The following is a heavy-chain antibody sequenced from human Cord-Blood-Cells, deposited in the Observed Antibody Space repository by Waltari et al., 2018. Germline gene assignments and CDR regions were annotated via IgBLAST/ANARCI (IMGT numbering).Heavy chain of an antibody. J-gene: IGHJ4*02. D-gene: IGHD2-21*02. CDR1: GGSFSGYY. CDR2: INHNGST. Sequence: QVQLQQWGAGLLKPSETLSLTCAVYGGSFSGYYWSWIRQPPGKGLEWIGEINHNGSTNYNPSLKSRVTISVDTSKHQFSLKLSSVTAADTAVYYCARRGLTTHIVVVTAIDYWGQGTLVTVSS. CDR3: ARRGLTTHIVVVTAIDY. V-gene: IGHV4-34*01.